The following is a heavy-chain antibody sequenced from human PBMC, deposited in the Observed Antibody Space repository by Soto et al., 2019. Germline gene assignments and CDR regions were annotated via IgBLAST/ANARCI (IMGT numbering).Heavy chain of an antibody. Sequence: SVKVSCKASGGTFSSYAISWVRQAPGQGLEWMGGIIPIFGTANYAQKFQGRVTITADKSTSTAYMELSSLRSEDTAVYYCARADGWEPTSMGAFDIWGQGTMVTVSS. J-gene: IGHJ3*02. CDR3: ARADGWEPTSMGAFDI. CDR2: IIPIFGTA. V-gene: IGHV1-69*06. D-gene: IGHD1-26*01. CDR1: GGTFSSYA.